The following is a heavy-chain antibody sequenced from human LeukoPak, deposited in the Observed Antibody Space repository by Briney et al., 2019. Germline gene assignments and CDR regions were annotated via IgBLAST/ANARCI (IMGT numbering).Heavy chain of an antibody. J-gene: IGHJ5*02. D-gene: IGHD4-17*01. CDR2: IRYDGSNK. CDR1: GFTFSSYG. CDR3: AKVGLRGDWFDP. Sequence: GGSLRLSCAASGFTFSSYGMHWVRQAPGKGLEWVAFIRYDGSNKYYADSAKGRFTISRDNSKNTLYLQMNSLRAEDTAVYYCAKVGLRGDWFDPWGQGTLVTVSS. V-gene: IGHV3-30*02.